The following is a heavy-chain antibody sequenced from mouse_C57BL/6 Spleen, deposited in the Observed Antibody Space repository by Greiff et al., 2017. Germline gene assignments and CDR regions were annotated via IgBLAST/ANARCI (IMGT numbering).Heavy chain of an antibody. CDR3: TSLYYYGSRMDY. J-gene: IGHJ4*01. Sequence: EVMLVESGEGLVKPGGSLKLSCAASGFTFSSYAMSWVRQTPEKRLEWVAYISSGGDYIYYADTVKGRFTISRDNARNTLYLQMSSLKSEDTAMYYCTSLYYYGSRMDYWGQGTSVTVSS. V-gene: IGHV5-9-1*02. CDR2: ISSGGDYI. CDR1: GFTFSSYA. D-gene: IGHD1-1*01.